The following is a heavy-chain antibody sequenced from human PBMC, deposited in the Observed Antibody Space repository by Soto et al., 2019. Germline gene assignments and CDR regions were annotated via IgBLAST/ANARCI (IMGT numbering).Heavy chain of an antibody. Sequence: GESLKISCAASGFTFSSYWMSWVRQAPGKGLEWVANIKQDGSEKYYVDSVKGRFTISRDNAKNSLYLQMNSLRAEDTAVYYCARKTNVNWNDGMDVWGQGTTVTVSS. CDR1: GFTFSSYW. J-gene: IGHJ6*02. V-gene: IGHV3-7*01. D-gene: IGHD1-20*01. CDR2: IKQDGSEK. CDR3: ARKTNVNWNDGMDV.